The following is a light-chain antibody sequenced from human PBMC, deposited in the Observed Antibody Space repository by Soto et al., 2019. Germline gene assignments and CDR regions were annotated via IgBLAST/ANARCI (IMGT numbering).Light chain of an antibody. Sequence: EIVMTQSPATLSVSPGERVTLSFSASQSVGSDLAWYQQNPGQAPRLLIHGASTRATGIPARFSGSGSGTEFTLTISGLQSEDFAVYYCQQYYNWPWTFGQGTKVDIK. CDR3: QQYYNWPWT. CDR2: GAS. CDR1: QSVGSD. V-gene: IGKV3-15*01. J-gene: IGKJ1*01.